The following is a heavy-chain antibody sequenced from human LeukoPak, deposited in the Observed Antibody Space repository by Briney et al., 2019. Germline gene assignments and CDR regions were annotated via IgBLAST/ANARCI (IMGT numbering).Heavy chain of an antibody. J-gene: IGHJ5*02. CDR2: IYSSASA. V-gene: IGHV4-4*07. CDR1: GDSISYHY. CDR3: ARHRVFRSCSGGSCYSGWFDP. Sequence: SETLSLTCTVSGDSISYHYWSWIRQPAGKGLEWIGRIYSSASANYNPSLKSRVTMSLDTSKNQFSLNLTSVTAADTAVYYCARHRVFRSCSGGSCYSGWFDPWGQGTLVTVSS. D-gene: IGHD2-15*01.